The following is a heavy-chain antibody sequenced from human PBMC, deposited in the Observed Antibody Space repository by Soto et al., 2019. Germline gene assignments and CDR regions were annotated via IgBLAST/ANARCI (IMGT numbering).Heavy chain of an antibody. Sequence: GAPLEVSCKSSGYTFTSYAMHWARQAPGQRLEWMGWINAGNGNTKYSQKFQGRVTITRDTSASTAYMELSSLRSEDTAVYYCARVLYQEDWFDPWGQGTLVTVS. J-gene: IGHJ5*02. V-gene: IGHV1-3*01. CDR1: GYTFTSYA. CDR2: INAGNGNT. D-gene: IGHD3-16*02. CDR3: ARVLYQEDWFDP.